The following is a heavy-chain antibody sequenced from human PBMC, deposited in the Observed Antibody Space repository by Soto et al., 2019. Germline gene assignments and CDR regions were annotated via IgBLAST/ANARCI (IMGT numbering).Heavy chain of an antibody. CDR2: IYGGGNT. V-gene: IGHV3-53*01. CDR1: GFTVSSNY. J-gene: IGHJ4*02. Sequence: DGSLRLSCAASGFTVSSNYMGLVRQAPGKGLEWVSVIYGGGNTYYADSVKGRFTISRDNSKNTLYLQMNSLRAEDTAVYYCARAGRPDLFEYWGEGTLVTVSS. CDR3: ARAGRPDLFEY.